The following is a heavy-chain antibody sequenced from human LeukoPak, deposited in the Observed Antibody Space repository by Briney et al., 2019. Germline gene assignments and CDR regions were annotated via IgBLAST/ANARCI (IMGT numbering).Heavy chain of an antibody. Sequence: PGGSLRLSCAASGFTFSSYAMHWVRQAPGKGLEWVAVISYDGSNKYYADSVKGRFTISRDNSKNTLYLQMNSLRAEDTAVYYCARDTSSSSVWYLLIDYWGQGTLVTVSS. J-gene: IGHJ4*02. V-gene: IGHV3-30*04. D-gene: IGHD6-13*01. CDR3: ARDTSSSSVWYLLIDY. CDR2: ISYDGSNK. CDR1: GFTFSSYA.